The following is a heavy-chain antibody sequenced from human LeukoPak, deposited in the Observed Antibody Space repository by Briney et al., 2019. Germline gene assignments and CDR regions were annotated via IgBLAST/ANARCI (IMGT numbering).Heavy chain of an antibody. V-gene: IGHV4-4*07. J-gene: IGHJ6*03. Sequence: SETLSLTCTVSSGSYYWSWIRPPAGKGLEWNGQISSRGGATYNPSLKSRVTISLDTSENHFSLKLKSVTAADTAVSYCARETQETYSSSWGLYDSHYYMDAWGKGTTVTVSS. D-gene: IGHD6-13*01. CDR3: ARETQETYSSSWGLYDSHYYMDA. CDR2: ISSRGGA. CDR1: SGSYY.